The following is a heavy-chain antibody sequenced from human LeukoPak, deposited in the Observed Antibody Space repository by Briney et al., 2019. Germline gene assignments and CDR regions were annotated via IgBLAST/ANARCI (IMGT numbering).Heavy chain of an antibody. D-gene: IGHD3-22*01. CDR2: INPNSGGT. Sequence: ASVKVSCKASRYTFTGYYMHWVRQAPGQGLEWMGWINPNSGGTNYAQKFQGRVTMTRDTSISTAYMELSRLRSDDTAVYYCARDYYDSSGYYSFDYWGQGTLVTVSS. CDR3: ARDYYDSSGYYSFDY. CDR1: RYTFTGYY. V-gene: IGHV1-2*02. J-gene: IGHJ4*02.